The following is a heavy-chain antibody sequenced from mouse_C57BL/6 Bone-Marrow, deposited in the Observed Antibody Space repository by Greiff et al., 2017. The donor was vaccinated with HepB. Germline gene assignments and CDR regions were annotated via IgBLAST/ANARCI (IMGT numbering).Heavy chain of an antibody. Sequence: VQLQQSGPELVKPGASVKISCKASGYTFTDYNMDWVKQRPGKSLEWIGDINPKNGGTTYNQKFKGKATLTVDKSSSTAYMELRSLTSEDTAVWYCARGDYYGSGYMDVWGTGTTVTVSS. CDR3: ARGDYYGSGYMDV. J-gene: IGHJ1*03. V-gene: IGHV1-18*01. CDR1: GYTFTDYN. CDR2: INPKNGGT. D-gene: IGHD1-1*01.